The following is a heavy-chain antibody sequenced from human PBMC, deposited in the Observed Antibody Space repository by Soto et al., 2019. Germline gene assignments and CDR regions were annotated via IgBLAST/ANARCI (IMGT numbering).Heavy chain of an antibody. V-gene: IGHV3-11*05. J-gene: IGHJ5*02. CDR1: GFTFSDYY. CDR3: ARDSVGATQGWFDP. D-gene: IGHD1-26*01. CDR2: ISSSSSYT. Sequence: QVQLVESGGGLVKPGGSLRLSCAASGFTFSDYYMSWIRQAPGKGLEWVSYISSSSSYTNYADSVKGRFTISRDNAKNSLYLQMNSLRAEDTAVYYCARDSVGATQGWFDPWGQGTLVTVSS.